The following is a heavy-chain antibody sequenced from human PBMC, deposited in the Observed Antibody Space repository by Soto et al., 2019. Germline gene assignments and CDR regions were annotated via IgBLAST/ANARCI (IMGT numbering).Heavy chain of an antibody. Sequence: GGSLRLSCAASGFTFSSYAMSWVRQAPGKGLEWVSAISGSGGSTYYADSMTDRLTISRDNSKNALYLQTNSLRAEDTAVYYCPKGVTSSGYYGYFDYWGQGTLVTVSS. V-gene: IGHV3-23*01. CDR3: PKGVTSSGYYGYFDY. CDR1: GFTFSSYA. J-gene: IGHJ4*02. D-gene: IGHD3-22*01. CDR2: ISGSGGST.